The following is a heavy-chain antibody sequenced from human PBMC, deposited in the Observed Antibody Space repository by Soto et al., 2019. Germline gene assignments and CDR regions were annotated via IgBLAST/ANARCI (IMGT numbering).Heavy chain of an antibody. CDR2: TLPMLGIA. V-gene: IGHV1-69*08. J-gene: IGHJ4*02. CDR1: GGTFSRWT. CDR3: AREGIAAAGAFDY. Sequence: QVQLVQSGAEVKKPGSSVKVSCEASGGTFSRWTVSWVRQAPGQGLEWMGRTLPMLGIANYAQKFQGRVTISADKSTSTAYMELSSLRSDDTAVYYCAREGIAAAGAFDYWGQGTLVTVSP. D-gene: IGHD6-13*01.